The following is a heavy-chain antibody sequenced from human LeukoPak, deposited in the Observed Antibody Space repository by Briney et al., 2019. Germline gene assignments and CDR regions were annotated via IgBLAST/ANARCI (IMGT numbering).Heavy chain of an antibody. CDR2: INSDGSST. D-gene: IGHD3-10*01. CDR1: GFTFSSYW. CDR3: ARVSYYYGSGSYRPTAVYYFDY. Sequence: GGSLRLSCAASGFTFSSYWMHWVRQAPGKGLVWVSRINSDGSSTSYADSVKGRYTISRDNAKNTLYLQMNSLRAEDTAVYYCARVSYYYGSGSYRPTAVYYFDYWGQGTLVTVSS. V-gene: IGHV3-74*01. J-gene: IGHJ4*02.